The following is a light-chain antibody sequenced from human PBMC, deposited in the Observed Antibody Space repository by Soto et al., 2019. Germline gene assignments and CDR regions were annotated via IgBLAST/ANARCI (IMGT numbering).Light chain of an antibody. CDR1: QRVGSS. CDR2: DTS. CDR3: QQRNSWPRT. Sequence: EIVLTQSPATLSLSPGETATLSCRASQRVGSSLAWYQQKPGQAPRLPIYDTSKRATGIPARFSGSGSGTEFTLTISSLEPEEFAVYYCQQRNSWPRTFGQGTKVEIK. V-gene: IGKV3-11*01. J-gene: IGKJ1*01.